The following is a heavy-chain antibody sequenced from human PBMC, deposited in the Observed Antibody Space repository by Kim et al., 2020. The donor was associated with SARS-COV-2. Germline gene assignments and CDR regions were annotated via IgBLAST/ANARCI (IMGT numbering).Heavy chain of an antibody. J-gene: IGHJ4*02. CDR2: IYYSGST. D-gene: IGHD4-17*01. CDR1: GGSVSSGSCY. Sequence: SETLSLTCTVSGGSVSSGSCYWSWIRQPPGKGLEWIGYIYYSGSTNYNPSLKSRVTISVDTSKNQFSLKLSSVTAADTAVYYCAREPSYGDYFDYWGQGT. V-gene: IGHV4-61*01. CDR3: AREPSYGDYFDY.